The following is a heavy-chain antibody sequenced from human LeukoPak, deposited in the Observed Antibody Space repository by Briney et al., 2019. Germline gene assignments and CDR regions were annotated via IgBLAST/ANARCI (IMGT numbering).Heavy chain of an antibody. CDR2: INPNSGST. J-gene: IGHJ6*03. V-gene: IGHV1-2*02. Sequence: ASVKVSCKASGYTFTGYYMHWVRQAPGQGLEWMGWINPNSGSTNYAQKFQGRVTMTRDTSISTAYMELNRLRSDDTAVYYCARRGIAAALRGPKGYYYYYMDVWGKGTTVTVSS. CDR1: GYTFTGYY. D-gene: IGHD6-13*01. CDR3: ARRGIAAALRGPKGYYYYYMDV.